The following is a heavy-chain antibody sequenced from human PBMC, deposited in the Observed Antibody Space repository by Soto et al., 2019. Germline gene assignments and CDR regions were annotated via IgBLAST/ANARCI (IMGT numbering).Heavy chain of an antibody. CDR3: ARDRRGYCTGGSCSPHYYYGMDV. Sequence: QVQLQESGPGLVRPSETLSLTCTVSGDSVSSSSYYWSWIRQPPGKVLEWIGYIYHNGSTNYNPSLKSGVTISVDTSKSQISLKLSSVTAADTAMYYCARDRRGYCTGGSCSPHYYYGMDVWGQGTTVTVSS. V-gene: IGHV4-61*01. CDR1: GDSVSSSSYY. CDR2: IYHNGST. J-gene: IGHJ6*02. D-gene: IGHD2-15*01.